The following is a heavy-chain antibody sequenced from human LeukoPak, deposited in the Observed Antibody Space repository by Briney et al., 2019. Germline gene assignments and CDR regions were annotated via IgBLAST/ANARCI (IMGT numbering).Heavy chain of an antibody. CDR3: ARDRQVVATTNYFDY. CDR1: GITFSSYS. CDR2: ISSSSSYI. Sequence: GGSLRLSCAASGITFSSYSMNWVRQAPGKGLEWVSSISSSSSYIYYADSVKGRFTISRDNAKNSLYLQMNSLRAEDTAVYYCARDRQVVATTNYFDYWGQGTLVTVSS. D-gene: IGHD5-12*01. V-gene: IGHV3-21*01. J-gene: IGHJ4*02.